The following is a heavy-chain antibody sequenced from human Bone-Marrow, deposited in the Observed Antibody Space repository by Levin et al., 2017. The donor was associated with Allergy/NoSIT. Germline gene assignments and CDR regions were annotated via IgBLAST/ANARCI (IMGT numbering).Heavy chain of an antibody. J-gene: IGHJ6*02. Sequence: GESLKISCAASGFTVSSNYMSWVRQAPGKGLEWVSVIYSGGSTYYADSVKGRFTISRDNSKNTVYLQMNSLRGEDTAVYYCAREVTVAGYLDGMDVWGQGTTVTVSS. CDR3: AREVTVAGYLDGMDV. CDR1: GFTVSSNY. V-gene: IGHV3-53*05. D-gene: IGHD6-19*01. CDR2: IYSGGST.